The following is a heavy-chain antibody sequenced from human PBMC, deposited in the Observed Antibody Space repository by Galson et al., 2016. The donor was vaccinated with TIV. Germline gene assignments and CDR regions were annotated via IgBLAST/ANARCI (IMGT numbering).Heavy chain of an antibody. D-gene: IGHD1-26*01. CDR3: VRGMGATTYYQYGMDV. CDR1: GGTFNKYA. Sequence: VSCKASGGTFNKYAISWVRQAPGQGLEWMGGIIPIFRTSRYAQKFQGRVTITADEYMSTVDMELSSLRSEDTAVYYCVRGMGATTYYQYGMDVWGQGTTVTVSS. V-gene: IGHV1-69*01. CDR2: IIPIFRTS. J-gene: IGHJ6*02.